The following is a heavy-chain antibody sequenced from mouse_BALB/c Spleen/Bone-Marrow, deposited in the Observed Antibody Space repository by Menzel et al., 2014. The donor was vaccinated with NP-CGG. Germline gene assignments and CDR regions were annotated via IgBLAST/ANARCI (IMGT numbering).Heavy chain of an antibody. CDR3: TRGGNWEDFDY. Sequence: EVKVVESGGGLVQPGGSRKLSCAASGFTFSSFGMHWVRQAPEKGLEWVAYISSGSSPIFYADTVKGRFTISRDNPKNTLFLQMTSLRSEDTAIYYCTRGGNWEDFDYWGQVTTLTVSS. CDR2: ISSGSSPI. V-gene: IGHV5-17*02. J-gene: IGHJ2*01. CDR1: GFTFSSFG. D-gene: IGHD4-1*01.